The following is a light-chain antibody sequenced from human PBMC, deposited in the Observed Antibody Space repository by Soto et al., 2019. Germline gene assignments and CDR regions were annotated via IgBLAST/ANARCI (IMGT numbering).Light chain of an antibody. V-gene: IGKV3-11*01. J-gene: IGKJ5*01. CDR3: QQRSNWPPLIT. Sequence: EIFLTQSPDTLSLSPGERTTLSCRASQSVTNYIACYQQKPGQAPRLLIYDASNRATGIPARFSGSGSGTDFTLTISSLEPEDFAVYYCQQRSNWPPLITFGQGTRLEIK. CDR2: DAS. CDR1: QSVTNY.